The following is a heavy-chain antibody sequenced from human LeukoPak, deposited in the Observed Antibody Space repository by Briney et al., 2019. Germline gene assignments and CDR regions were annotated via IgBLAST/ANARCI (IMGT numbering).Heavy chain of an antibody. Sequence: ASVEVSCKASGYTFTSYGISWVRQAPGQGLEWMGWISAYNGNTNYAQKLQGRVTMTTDTSTSTAYMELRSLRSDDTAVYYCARARGGYSYGIYYYYGMDVWGQGTTVTVSS. CDR2: ISAYNGNT. V-gene: IGHV1-18*01. CDR3: ARARGGYSYGIYYYYGMDV. CDR1: GYTFTSYG. D-gene: IGHD5-18*01. J-gene: IGHJ6*02.